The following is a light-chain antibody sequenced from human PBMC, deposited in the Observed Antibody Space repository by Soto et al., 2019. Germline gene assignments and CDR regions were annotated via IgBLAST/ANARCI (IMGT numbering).Light chain of an antibody. V-gene: IGKV3D-20*01. CDR3: QQYGSSPPLT. J-gene: IGKJ4*01. CDR1: QSVSRSS. CDR2: DAS. Sequence: EIVMTQSPATLSVSPGERATLSCGASQSVSRSSLAWYQQKPGLAPRLLIYDASNRATGIPDRFSGSGSGTDFTLTISRLEPEDFAVYYCQQYGSSPPLTFGGGTKVDIK.